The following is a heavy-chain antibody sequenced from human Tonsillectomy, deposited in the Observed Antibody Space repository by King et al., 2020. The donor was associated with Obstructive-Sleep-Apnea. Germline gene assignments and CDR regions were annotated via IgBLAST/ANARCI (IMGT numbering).Heavy chain of an antibody. D-gene: IGHD5-18*01. CDR2: IDWDDQK. Sequence: VTLKESGPALVKPTQTLTLTCNFSGFSLSSRGMCVSWIRQPPGKALQWVARIDWDDQKYISTSLRARLAISKDTSKNQVVLTLTNVDPLDTGTYFCARATSDRYGNSARYDYWGQGTLVTVSS. V-gene: IGHV2-70*11. J-gene: IGHJ4*02. CDR3: ARATSDRYGNSARYDY. CDR1: GFSLSSRGMC.